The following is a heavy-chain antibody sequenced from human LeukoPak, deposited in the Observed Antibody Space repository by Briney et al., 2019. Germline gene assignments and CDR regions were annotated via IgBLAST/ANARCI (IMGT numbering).Heavy chain of an antibody. CDR1: GYTFTNYG. V-gene: IGHV1-18*01. CDR3: ARDFWAVDNGDHVSYYMDV. CDR2: ISGYNGNT. J-gene: IGHJ6*03. Sequence: GASVKVSCKASGYTFTNYGISWVRQAPGQGLEWMGWISGYNGNTNHAQKLQGRVTMTTDTSTSTAYMELRSLRFDDTAMYYCARDFWAVDNGDHVSYYMDVWGKGTTVTISS. D-gene: IGHD4-17*01.